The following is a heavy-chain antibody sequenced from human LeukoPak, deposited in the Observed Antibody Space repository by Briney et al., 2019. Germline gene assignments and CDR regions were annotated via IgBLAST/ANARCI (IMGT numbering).Heavy chain of an antibody. CDR1: GFTFGSYA. CDR3: TTDLGTYYHGSQRLIPIDY. V-gene: IGHV3-15*01. J-gene: IGHJ4*02. D-gene: IGHD3-10*01. CDR2: IKSKTDGETT. Sequence: PGGSLRLSCAASGFTFGSYAMTWVRQAPGKGLEWIGRIKSKTDGETTNYAEPVRGRFTISRDDSKSAVYLQMNGLKIEDTAVYYCTTDLGTYYHGSQRLIPIDYWGQGTLVTVSS.